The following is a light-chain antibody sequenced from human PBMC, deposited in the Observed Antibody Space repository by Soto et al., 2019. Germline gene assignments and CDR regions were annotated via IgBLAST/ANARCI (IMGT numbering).Light chain of an antibody. CDR2: DAS. CDR3: RQRYNWPQT. CDR1: QSVSTY. Sequence: EPVLTQSPVTLSLSPGERATLSFKASQSVSTYLAWYQQQPGQAPRLLIYDASERPPGVPARFSGSGSGTDFTLTISSLETEDFAVYYCRQRYNWPQTFGQGTKVDIK. V-gene: IGKV3-11*01. J-gene: IGKJ1*01.